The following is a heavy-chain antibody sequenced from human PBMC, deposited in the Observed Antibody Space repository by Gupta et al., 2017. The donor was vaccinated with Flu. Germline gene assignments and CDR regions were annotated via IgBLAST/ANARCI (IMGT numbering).Heavy chain of an antibody. CDR3: ARGRCSGGSCYFDY. Sequence: KAPGRVLEWMGICNPSGGSTSYAQKFQGRVTMTRDTSTSTVYMELSSLRSEDTAVYYCARGRCSGGSCYFDYWGQGTLVTVSS. J-gene: IGHJ4*02. D-gene: IGHD2-15*01. CDR2: CNPSGGST. V-gene: IGHV1-46*01.